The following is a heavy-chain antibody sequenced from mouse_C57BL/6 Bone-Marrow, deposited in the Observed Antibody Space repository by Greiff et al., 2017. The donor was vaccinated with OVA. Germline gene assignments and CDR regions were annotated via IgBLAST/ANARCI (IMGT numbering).Heavy chain of an antibody. CDR3: ARSPLYYDYGLFDY. J-gene: IGHJ2*01. Sequence: VQLVESGPGLVAPSQSLSITCTVSGFSLTSYAISWVRQPPGKGLEWLGVIWTGGGTNYNSALKSRLSISKDNSKSQVFLKMNSLQTDDTARYYCARSPLYYDYGLFDYWGQGTTLTVSS. V-gene: IGHV2-9-1*01. D-gene: IGHD2-4*01. CDR1: GFSLTSYA. CDR2: IWTGGGT.